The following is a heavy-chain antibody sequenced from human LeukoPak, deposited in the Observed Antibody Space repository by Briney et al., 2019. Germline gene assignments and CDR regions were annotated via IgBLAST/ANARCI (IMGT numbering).Heavy chain of an antibody. CDR3: ARRDSGGNLDY. Sequence: PGESLKISCKGSGYSFTTHWIGWVRQMPGKGLEWMGIIYPGDSDTRYSPSFEGRVTISADESTSTAYLQWSSLKASDTAMYYCARRDSGGNLDYWGQGTLVTVSS. D-gene: IGHD4-23*01. J-gene: IGHJ4*02. CDR2: IYPGDSDT. V-gene: IGHV5-51*01. CDR1: GYSFTTHW.